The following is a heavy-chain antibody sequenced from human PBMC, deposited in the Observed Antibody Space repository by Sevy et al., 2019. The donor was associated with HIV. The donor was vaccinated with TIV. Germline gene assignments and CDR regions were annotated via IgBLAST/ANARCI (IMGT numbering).Heavy chain of an antibody. V-gene: IGHV3-23*01. CDR1: GFTFSTYA. CDR2: LSGSGRDT. CDR3: AKDAYYYNSSGYSMSQWYYRMDV. Sequence: GGSLRLSCAASGFTFSTYAMSWVRQAPGKGLEWVSDLSGSGRDTYYADSVKGRFTISRDNSKNTVYLQMNSLRAEDTAVYYCAKDAYYYNSSGYSMSQWYYRMDVWGQGTTVTVSS. D-gene: IGHD3-22*01. J-gene: IGHJ6*02.